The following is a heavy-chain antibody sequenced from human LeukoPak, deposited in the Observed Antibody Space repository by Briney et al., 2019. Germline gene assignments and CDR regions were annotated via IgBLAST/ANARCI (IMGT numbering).Heavy chain of an antibody. CDR1: GFTFANYA. V-gene: IGHV4-34*01. CDR2: INHSGST. CDR3: ARRKRIVGATPGAFDI. Sequence: NPGGSLRLSCAASGFTFANYAMTWVRQAPGKGLEWIGEINHSGSTNYNPSLKSRVTISVDTSKNQFSLKLSSVTAADTAVYYCARRKRIVGATPGAFDIWGQGTMVTVSS. D-gene: IGHD1-26*01. J-gene: IGHJ3*02.